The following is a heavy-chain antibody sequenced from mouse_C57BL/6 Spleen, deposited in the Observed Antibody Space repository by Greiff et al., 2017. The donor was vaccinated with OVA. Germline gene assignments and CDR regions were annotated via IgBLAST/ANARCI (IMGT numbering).Heavy chain of an antibody. CDR2: ISSGGDYI. J-gene: IGHJ4*01. CDR1: GFTFSSYA. Sequence: EVKLQESGEGLVKPGGSLKLSCAASGFTFSSYAMSWVRQTPEKRLEWVAYISSGGDYIYYADTVKGRFTISRDNARNTLYLQMSSLKSEDTAMYYCTRGGYYAYYAMDYWGQGTSVTVSS. D-gene: IGHD2-3*01. V-gene: IGHV5-9-1*02. CDR3: TRGGYYAYYAMDY.